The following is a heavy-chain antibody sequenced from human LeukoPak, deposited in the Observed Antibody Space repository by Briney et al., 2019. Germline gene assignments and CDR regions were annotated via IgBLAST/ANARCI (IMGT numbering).Heavy chain of an antibody. V-gene: IGHV3-48*01. J-gene: IGHJ3*02. CDR2: ISSSSSTI. CDR3: AEGGTQGAFDI. D-gene: IGHD1-1*01. Sequence: GGSLRLSCAASGFTFSSYEMNWVRQAPGKGLEWVSYISSSSSTIYYADSVKGRFTISRDNAKNSLYLQMNSLRAEDTAVYYCAEGGTQGAFDIWGQGTMVTVSS. CDR1: GFTFSSYE.